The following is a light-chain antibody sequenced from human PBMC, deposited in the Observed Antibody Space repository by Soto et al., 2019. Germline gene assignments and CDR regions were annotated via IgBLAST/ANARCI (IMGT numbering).Light chain of an antibody. V-gene: IGKV3-11*01. Sequence: IVFTQCPDALSXSSGEVAXLXFRASQSLGRYLAWYQQKPGQAPRLLIYDASHRATGIPVRFSGSGSESDFTLTISSLEPEDFAVYYCQQRSYPITFGQGTRLEIK. CDR3: QQRSYPIT. CDR1: QSLGRY. J-gene: IGKJ5*01. CDR2: DAS.